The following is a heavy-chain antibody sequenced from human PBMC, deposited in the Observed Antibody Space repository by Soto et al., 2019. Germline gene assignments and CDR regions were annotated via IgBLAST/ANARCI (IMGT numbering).Heavy chain of an antibody. D-gene: IGHD2-2*02. CDR2: IYPGDFDT. CDR1: GYSFTSYW. Sequence: PGESRKISCXGSGYSFTSYWIGWVRQMPGKGLEWMGIIYPGDFDTRYSPSFQGQVTISADKSISTAYLQWSSLKASDTAMYYCARVGVVPAAIGLYYYYGMDVWGQGTTVTVSS. CDR3: ARVGVVPAAIGLYYYYGMDV. J-gene: IGHJ6*02. V-gene: IGHV5-51*01.